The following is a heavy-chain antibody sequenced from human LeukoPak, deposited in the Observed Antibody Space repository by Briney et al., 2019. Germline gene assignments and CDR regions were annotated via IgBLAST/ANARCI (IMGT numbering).Heavy chain of an antibody. CDR2: ISASGGST. CDR1: GFTFSSYA. D-gene: IGHD6-13*01. CDR3: AKRLSYTSSWYYFDY. V-gene: IGHV3-23*01. J-gene: IGHJ4*02. Sequence: GGSLRLSCAASGFTFSSYAMSWVRQTPGKGLEWVSTISASGGSTYYADSVKGRFTISRDNSKNTLYLQVNSLRAEDTAVYYCAKRLSYTSSWYYFDYWGQGTLVTVSS.